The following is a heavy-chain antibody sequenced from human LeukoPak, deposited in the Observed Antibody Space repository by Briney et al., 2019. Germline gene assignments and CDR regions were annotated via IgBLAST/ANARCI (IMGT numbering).Heavy chain of an antibody. D-gene: IGHD5-12*01. Sequence: QAGGSLRRSCAASAFTSNSNDMIWLRQAPGKGLKWVAATCCSGSNTYYADSVKGRFTITRDNTKHTLYLQMNSLRAEDTPVYCCAKEYSGYDFDYWGQGTLVSVSS. CDR2: TCCSGSNT. CDR1: AFTSNSND. CDR3: AKEYSGYDFDY. V-gene: IGHV3-23*01. J-gene: IGHJ4*02.